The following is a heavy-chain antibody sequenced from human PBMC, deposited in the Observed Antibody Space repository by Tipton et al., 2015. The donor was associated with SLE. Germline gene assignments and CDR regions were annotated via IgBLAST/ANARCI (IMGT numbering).Heavy chain of an antibody. V-gene: IGHV4-39*07. D-gene: IGHD2-2*02. J-gene: IGHJ4*02. Sequence: TLSLTCTVSGGSISSSSYYWGWIRQPPGKGLEWIGSIYYSGSTYYNPSLKSRVTISVDTSKNQFSLNLSSVTAADTAVYYCARVGLVAPAAISSGVDHWGQGTLVTVSS. CDR2: IYYSGST. CDR1: GGSISSSSYY. CDR3: ARVGLVAPAAISSGVDH.